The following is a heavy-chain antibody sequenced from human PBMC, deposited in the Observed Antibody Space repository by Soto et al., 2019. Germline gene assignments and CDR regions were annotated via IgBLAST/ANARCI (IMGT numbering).Heavy chain of an antibody. V-gene: IGHV6-1*01. CDR1: GDSVSSNSAA. D-gene: IGHD6-19*01. CDR2: TYYRSKWYN. J-gene: IGHJ6*02. Sequence: PSQTLSLTCAISGDSVSSNSAAWNWIRQSTSRGLEWLGRTYYRSKWYNDYAVSVKSRITINPDTSKNKFSLQLNSVTPEDTAVYYCARDLEWLVPGYYGMDVWGQGTTVTVSS. CDR3: ARDLEWLVPGYYGMDV.